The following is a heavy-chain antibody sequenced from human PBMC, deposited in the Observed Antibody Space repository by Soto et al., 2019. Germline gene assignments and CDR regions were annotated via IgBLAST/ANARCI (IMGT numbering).Heavy chain of an antibody. CDR3: ARDPGYSYGYN. CDR2: IIPLLDTV. CDR1: GTFSTSS. D-gene: IGHD5-18*01. Sequence: VSCKAGGTFSTSSITWVRQAPGQGLEWMGRIIPLLDTVDYAQKFQGRVTITRDTSASTAYMELSSLRSEDTAVYYCARDPGYSYGYNWGQGTLVTVSS. V-gene: IGHV1-69*08. J-gene: IGHJ4*02.